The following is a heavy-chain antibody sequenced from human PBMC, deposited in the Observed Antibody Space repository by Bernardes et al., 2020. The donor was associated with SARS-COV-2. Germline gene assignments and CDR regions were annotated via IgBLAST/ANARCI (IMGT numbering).Heavy chain of an antibody. V-gene: IGHV3-30*03. CDR3: ARSANTGEDYYFEY. J-gene: IGHJ4*02. D-gene: IGHD2-8*02. CDR2: ISDDGSDK. Sequence: GGSLRLSCAASGFTFSSHAMHWVRQAPGKGLEWVTVISDDGSDKYYVDSVKGRFTISRDNAKNSLYLQMSSLRAEDTAVYYCARSANTGEDYYFEYWGQGTLVTVSS. CDR1: GFTFSSHA.